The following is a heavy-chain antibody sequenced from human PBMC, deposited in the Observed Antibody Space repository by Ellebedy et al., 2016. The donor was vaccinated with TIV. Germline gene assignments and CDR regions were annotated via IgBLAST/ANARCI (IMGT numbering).Heavy chain of an antibody. D-gene: IGHD3-10*01. CDR3: ARQADYYSGSGTHWFDL. Sequence: AASVKVSCKASGYTFTRYAIHWVRQAPGQSLEWMGWINTGNGNPKYSQKFQGRVIITRDTFANTASLELSSLTSEDTAVYYCARQADYYSGSGTHWFDLWGQGTLVTVSS. V-gene: IGHV1-3*04. CDR1: GYTFTRYA. CDR2: INTGNGNP. J-gene: IGHJ5*02.